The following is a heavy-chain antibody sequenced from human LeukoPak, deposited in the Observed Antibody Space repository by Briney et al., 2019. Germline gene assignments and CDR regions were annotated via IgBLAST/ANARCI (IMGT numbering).Heavy chain of an antibody. CDR3: AKDGGEQWLEIDY. CDR2: ISWNSGSI. V-gene: IGHV3-9*01. CDR1: GFTFDDYA. D-gene: IGHD6-19*01. Sequence: PGRSLRLSCAASGFTFDDYAMHWVRQAPGKGLEWVSGISWNSGSIGYADSVKGRFTISRDNAKNSLYLQMNSLRAEDTALYYCAKDGGEQWLEIDYWGQGTPVTVSS. J-gene: IGHJ4*02.